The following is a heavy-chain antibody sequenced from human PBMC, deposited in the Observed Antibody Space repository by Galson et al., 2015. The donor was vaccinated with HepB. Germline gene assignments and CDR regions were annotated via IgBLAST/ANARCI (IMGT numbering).Heavy chain of an antibody. CDR2: MKQDGSGK. CDR1: GFTFDDYA. J-gene: IGHJ4*02. V-gene: IGHV3-7*01. Sequence: SLRLSCAPSGFTFDDYAMHWVRQAPGKGLEWVATMKQDGSGKFYVDSVKGRFTISRDNAKNSLYLQMNSLRVEDTAVYYCARDDDFWGQGTPVTVSS. CDR3: ARDDDF.